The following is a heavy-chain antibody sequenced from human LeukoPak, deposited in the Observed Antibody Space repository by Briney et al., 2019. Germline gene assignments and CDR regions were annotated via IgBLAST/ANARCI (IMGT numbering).Heavy chain of an antibody. CDR1: GYTFTSYG. CDR3: ARHNRDYDFWSGYYPFDY. D-gene: IGHD3-3*01. J-gene: IGHJ4*02. V-gene: IGHV1-18*01. CDR2: ISAYNGNT. Sequence: ASVKVSCKXSGYTFTSYGISWVRQAPGQGLEWMGRISAYNGNTNYAQKLQGRVTMTTDTSTSTAYMELRSLRSDDTAVYYCARHNRDYDFWSGYYPFDYWGQGTLVTVSS.